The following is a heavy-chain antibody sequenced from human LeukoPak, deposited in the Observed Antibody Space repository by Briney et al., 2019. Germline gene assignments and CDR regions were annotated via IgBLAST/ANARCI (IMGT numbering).Heavy chain of an antibody. D-gene: IGHD5-18*01. J-gene: IGHJ4*02. CDR3: ARDGYSYGYPVLDY. CDR1: GGSIGSYY. CDR2: IYYSGST. Sequence: SGTLSLTCTVSGGSIGSYYWSWIRQPPGKGLEWIGYIYYSGSTNYNPSLKSRVTMSVDTSKNQFSLRLSSVTAADTAVYYCARDGYSYGYPVLDYWGQGTLVTVSS. V-gene: IGHV4-59*12.